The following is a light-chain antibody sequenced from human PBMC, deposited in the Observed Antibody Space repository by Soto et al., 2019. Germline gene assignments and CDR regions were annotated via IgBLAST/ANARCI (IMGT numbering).Light chain of an antibody. CDR2: KAS. Sequence: DIQMTQSPSTLSASVGDRVTITCRASQSISSWLAWYQQKPGKAPKLLIYKASSLESGVPSRFSGSGSGTEFTLTIRSLQPDDFATYYCQQYYSSSPYTFGQGTKLEIK. J-gene: IGKJ2*01. CDR1: QSISSW. V-gene: IGKV1-5*03. CDR3: QQYYSSSPYT.